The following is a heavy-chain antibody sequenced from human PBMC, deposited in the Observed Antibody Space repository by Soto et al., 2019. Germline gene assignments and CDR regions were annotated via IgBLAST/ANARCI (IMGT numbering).Heavy chain of an antibody. CDR2: ISGSGGGT. Sequence: GGSLRLSCAASGFTFSSYAMSWVRQAPGKGLEWVSSISGSGGGTYYADSVKGRFTFSRDNSKNTLYLQMNSLRAEDAAVYYCAKFGMATTKRSPPYYIDYWGQGALVTVSS. CDR1: GFTFSSYA. D-gene: IGHD1-1*01. J-gene: IGHJ4*02. V-gene: IGHV3-23*01. CDR3: AKFGMATTKRSPPYYIDY.